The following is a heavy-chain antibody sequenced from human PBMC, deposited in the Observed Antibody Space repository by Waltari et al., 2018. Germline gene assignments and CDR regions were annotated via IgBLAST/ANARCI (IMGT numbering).Heavy chain of an antibody. V-gene: IGHV3-66*01. Sequence: EVQLVESGGGLVQPGGSLRLSCAASGIIISSNYMSWVRQAPGKGLGWVSVFYSYSSTYYADSVKGRFTISRDNSRNTLYLQMNSLRAEDTAVYFCSRVMSGVVYYFDYWGQGTLVTVSS. CDR3: SRVMSGVVYYFDY. D-gene: IGHD2-15*01. J-gene: IGHJ4*02. CDR2: FYSYSST. CDR1: GIIISSNY.